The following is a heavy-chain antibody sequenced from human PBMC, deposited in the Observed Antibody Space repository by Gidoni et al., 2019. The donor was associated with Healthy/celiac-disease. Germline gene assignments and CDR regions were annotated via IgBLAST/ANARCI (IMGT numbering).Heavy chain of an antibody. CDR3: TRVEPPLSGYDILTGYEVGHGMDV. Sequence: EVQLVESGGGLVQPGRSLRLSCTASGFTFGDYAMSWFRQAHGKGLEWVVFIRSKAYCGTTEYAASVKGRFTISRDDSKSIAYLQMNSLKTEDTAVYYCTRVEPPLSGYDILTGYEVGHGMDVWGQGTTVTVSS. D-gene: IGHD3-9*01. V-gene: IGHV3-49*03. J-gene: IGHJ6*02. CDR1: GFTFGDYA. CDR2: IRSKAYCGTT.